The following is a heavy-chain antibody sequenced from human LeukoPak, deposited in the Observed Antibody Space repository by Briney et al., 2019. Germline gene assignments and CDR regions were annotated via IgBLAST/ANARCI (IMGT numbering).Heavy chain of an antibody. CDR2: IYYSGST. D-gene: IGHD6-19*01. V-gene: IGHV4-59*12. CDR3: AKIMSDSSGWRGDS. Sequence: SETLSLTCTVSGGSISSYYWSWIRQPPGKGLEWIGYIYYSGSTNYNPSLKSRVTISVDTSKNQFSLKLSSVTAADTAVYYCAKIMSDSSGWRGDSWGQGTLVTASS. J-gene: IGHJ4*02. CDR1: GGSISSYY.